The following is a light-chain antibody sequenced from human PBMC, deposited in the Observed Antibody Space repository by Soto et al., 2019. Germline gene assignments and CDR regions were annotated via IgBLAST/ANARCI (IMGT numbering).Light chain of an antibody. Sequence: EIVLTPSPGTLSLSPGARATLSCRASQSVSSSYLAWYQQKPGQTPRLLIYGASTRATGIPARFSGSGSGTEFALTISSLQSEDFAVYYCQQYNNWPPITFGQGTRLEIK. V-gene: IGKV3-15*01. CDR1: QSVSSSY. CDR3: QQYNNWPPIT. J-gene: IGKJ5*01. CDR2: GAS.